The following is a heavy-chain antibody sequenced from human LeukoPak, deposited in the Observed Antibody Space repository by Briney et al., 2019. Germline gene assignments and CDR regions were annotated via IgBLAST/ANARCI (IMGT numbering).Heavy chain of an antibody. J-gene: IGHJ4*02. CDR2: IRSKAYGGTT. D-gene: IGHD4-17*01. Sequence: GGSLRLSCTASGFTFGDYAMSWVRQAPGKGLEWVGFIRSKAYGGTTEYAASVKGRFTISRDDSKSIAYLQMNSLKTEDTAVYYCTREKTLSYGDLYYFDYWGQGTLVTVSS. CDR1: GFTFGDYA. V-gene: IGHV3-49*04. CDR3: TREKTLSYGDLYYFDY.